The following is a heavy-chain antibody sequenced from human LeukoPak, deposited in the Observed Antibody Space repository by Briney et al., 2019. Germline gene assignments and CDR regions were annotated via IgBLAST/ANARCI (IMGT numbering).Heavy chain of an antibody. D-gene: IGHD1-26*01. J-gene: IGHJ4*02. CDR3: ARDSGIYYGLLKY. CDR1: GFTFSSFC. Sequence: PGGSLRLSCAASGFTFSSFCMSWVCQAPGMGLEWVANIKQDGSEAYFVDSVRGRFTISRDNAKNSLYLQMNSLRAEDTAVYYCARDSGIYYGLLKYWGQGTLVTVSS. CDR2: IKQDGSEA. V-gene: IGHV3-7*01.